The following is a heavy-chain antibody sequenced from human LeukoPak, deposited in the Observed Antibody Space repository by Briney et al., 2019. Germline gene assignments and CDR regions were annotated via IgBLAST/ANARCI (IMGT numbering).Heavy chain of an antibody. CDR3: ARDRIPTQQPVRRRSYFDY. J-gene: IGHJ4*02. CDR2: ISSSSSTI. D-gene: IGHD6-6*01. CDR1: GFTFSSYS. Sequence: GGSLRLSCAASGFTFSSYSMNWVRQAPGKGLEWVSYISSSSSTIYYADSVKGRFTISRDNAKNSLYLQMNSLRAEDTAVYYCARDRIPTQQPVRRRSYFDYWGQGTLVTVSS. V-gene: IGHV3-48*01.